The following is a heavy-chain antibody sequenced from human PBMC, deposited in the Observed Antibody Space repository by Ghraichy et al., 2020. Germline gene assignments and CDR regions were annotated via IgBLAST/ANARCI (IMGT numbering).Heavy chain of an antibody. CDR1: GGSLSGYY. J-gene: IGHJ4*02. CDR2: IYSSGST. CDR3: ARRRGIAADGPEYFFDY. V-gene: IGHV4-4*08. Sequence: SETLSLTCSVSGGSLSGYYWSWIRQSPGKGLEWLGYIYSSGSTNYNPSLESRVTISLDMSKKQFSLRLSSVTAADTAIYYCARRRGIAADGPEYFFDYWGQGTLVTVSS. D-gene: IGHD6-13*01.